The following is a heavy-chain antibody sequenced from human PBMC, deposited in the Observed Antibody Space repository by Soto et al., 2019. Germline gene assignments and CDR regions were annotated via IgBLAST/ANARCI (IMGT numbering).Heavy chain of an antibody. J-gene: IGHJ3*02. CDR2: IIPMLGIG. D-gene: IGHD2-21*01. CDR3: TIGSWSGEVFDI. V-gene: IGHV1-69*02. CDR1: GGTFSTYS. Sequence: QVQLVQSGAEVKKPGSSVKVSCKDSGGTFSTYSMFWVRQAPGQGLEWMGRIIPMLGIGNYAKRFQDRVTITADKSTATAHMELSSLRSEDTALYYCTIGSWSGEVFDIWGQGTMVTVSS.